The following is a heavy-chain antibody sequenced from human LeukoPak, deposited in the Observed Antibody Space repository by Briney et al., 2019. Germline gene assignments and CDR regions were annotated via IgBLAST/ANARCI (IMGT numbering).Heavy chain of an antibody. D-gene: IGHD4-17*01. J-gene: IGHJ5*02. V-gene: IGHV3-13*01. CDR2: IGTAGDT. Sequence: GGSLRLSCAASGFTFSSYDMHWVRQATGKGLEWVSAIGTAGDTYYPGSVKGRFTISRENAKNSLYLQMNSLRAEDTAVYYCARDQGLLGPGGFDPWGQGTLVTVSS. CDR1: GFTFSSYD. CDR3: ARDQGLLGPGGFDP.